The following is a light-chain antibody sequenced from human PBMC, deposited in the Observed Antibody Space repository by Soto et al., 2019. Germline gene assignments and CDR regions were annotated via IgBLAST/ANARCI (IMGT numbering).Light chain of an antibody. J-gene: IGLJ2*01. V-gene: IGLV1-40*01. Sequence: QSLLTQPPSVSGAPGQRVTISCTGSSSNIGAGYDVHWYQQLPGTAPKLLIYDNNNRPSGVPDRFSGSKSGTSASLAITRLQAEDEAEYYCQSYDSSLRGSVVFGGGTKLTVL. CDR2: DNN. CDR1: SSNIGAGYD. CDR3: QSYDSSLRGSVV.